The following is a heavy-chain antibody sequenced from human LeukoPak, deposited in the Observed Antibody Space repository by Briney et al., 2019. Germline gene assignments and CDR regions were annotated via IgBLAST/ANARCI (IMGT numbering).Heavy chain of an antibody. Sequence: ASVKVSCKASGGTFSSYGISWVRQAPGQGLEWMGWISAYNGNTNYAQKLQGRVTMTTDTSTSTAYMELRSLRSDDTAVYYCARGDYYDSSGPQLDYWGQGTLVTVSS. J-gene: IGHJ4*02. D-gene: IGHD3-22*01. V-gene: IGHV1-18*01. CDR3: ARGDYYDSSGPQLDY. CDR1: GGTFSSYG. CDR2: ISAYNGNT.